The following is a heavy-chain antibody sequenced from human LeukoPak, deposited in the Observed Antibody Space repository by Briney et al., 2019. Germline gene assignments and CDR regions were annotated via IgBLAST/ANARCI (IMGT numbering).Heavy chain of an antibody. Sequence: SVKVSCKASGGTFSSYAISWVRQAPGQGLEWMGGIIPIFGTANYAQKFQGRVTITTDESTSTAYMELGSLRSEDTAVYYCARVQWLAEYYFDYWGQGTLVTVSS. CDR1: GGTFSSYA. J-gene: IGHJ4*02. CDR2: IIPIFGTA. CDR3: ARVQWLAEYYFDY. V-gene: IGHV1-69*05. D-gene: IGHD6-19*01.